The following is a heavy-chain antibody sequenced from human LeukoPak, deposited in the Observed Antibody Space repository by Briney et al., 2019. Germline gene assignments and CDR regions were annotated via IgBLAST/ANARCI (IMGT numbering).Heavy chain of an antibody. CDR1: GFTFSDYW. CDR2: IKQDGSDK. V-gene: IGHV3-7*01. CDR3: ARRAVTGMNYFDY. Sequence: SGGSLRLSCAASGFTFSDYWMSWVRQAPGKGLEWVAYIKQDGSDKYYVDSVKGRFTISRDNAKNSLYMEMNNLRAEDTAVYYCARRAVTGMNYFDYWGQGTLVTVSS. J-gene: IGHJ4*02. D-gene: IGHD1-14*01.